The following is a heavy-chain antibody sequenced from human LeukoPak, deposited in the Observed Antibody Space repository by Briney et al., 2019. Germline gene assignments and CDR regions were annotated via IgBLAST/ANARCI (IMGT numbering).Heavy chain of an antibody. CDR3: AKDFTPDGIWDIDY. CDR1: GFTFSKYT. Sequence: GGSLRLSCVASGFTFSKYTMSWVRQAPGKGLEWVSGIYGGGSGSTFYAESVKGRFTISRDNSKNTLYLQMNSLRDEDAAIYYCAKDFTPDGIWDIDYWGRGTLITVSS. CDR2: IYGGGSGST. D-gene: IGHD1-14*01. J-gene: IGHJ4*02. V-gene: IGHV3-23*01.